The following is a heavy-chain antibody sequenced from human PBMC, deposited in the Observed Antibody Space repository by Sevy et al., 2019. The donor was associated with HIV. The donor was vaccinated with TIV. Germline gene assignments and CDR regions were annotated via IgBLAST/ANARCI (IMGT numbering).Heavy chain of an antibody. Sequence: ASVKVSCKASGGTLTTYAISWVRQAPGQGLEWMGGIIPMFGTTIFTQKFQGRVTLTTEESTITAYMELRSLRAADTAVYCCAIYNYDSSGYSPLEYYGLDVWGQGTTVTVSS. CDR1: GGTLTTYA. J-gene: IGHJ6*02. V-gene: IGHV1-69*05. CDR2: IIPMFGTT. CDR3: AIYNYDSSGYSPLEYYGLDV. D-gene: IGHD3-22*01.